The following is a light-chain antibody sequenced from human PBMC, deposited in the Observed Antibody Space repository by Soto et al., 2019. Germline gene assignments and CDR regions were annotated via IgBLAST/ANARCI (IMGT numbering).Light chain of an antibody. CDR2: AAS. V-gene: IGKV3-20*01. CDR3: QQYGSSLTWT. J-gene: IGKJ1*01. CDR1: QSVTSNY. Sequence: EVVLTQSPGTVSLSPGGRATLSCRASQSVTSNYLAWYQQKPGQAPRLLIYAASSRATGIPDRFSGSGSGKDFRLTISRLEPEDFAVYYCQQYGSSLTWTFGQGTKVEIK.